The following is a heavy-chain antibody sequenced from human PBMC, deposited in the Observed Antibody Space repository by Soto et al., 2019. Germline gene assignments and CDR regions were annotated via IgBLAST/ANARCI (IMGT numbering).Heavy chain of an antibody. CDR3: ARDETDTAMVYHYFDY. Sequence: QVQLVQSGAEVKKPGSSVKVSCKASGGTFSSYAISWVRQAPGQGLEWMGGIIPIFGTANYAQKFQGRVTITADESTSTAYMEMSSLRSEDTAVYYCARDETDTAMVYHYFDYWGQGTLVTVSS. J-gene: IGHJ4*02. CDR2: IIPIFGTA. V-gene: IGHV1-69*12. D-gene: IGHD5-18*01. CDR1: GGTFSSYA.